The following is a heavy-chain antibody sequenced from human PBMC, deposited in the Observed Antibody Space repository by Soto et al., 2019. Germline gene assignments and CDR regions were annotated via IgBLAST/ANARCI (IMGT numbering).Heavy chain of an antibody. CDR3: ARVKYGNLRPPTSLFDP. CDR2: INPDSGAT. D-gene: IGHD3-10*01. V-gene: IGHV1-2*02. J-gene: IGHJ5*02. CDR1: GYTFTAYY. Sequence: ASEKVSCKASGYTFTAYYIHWVRQAPGQGPEWMAWINPDSGATYSAPKFQGRVTVTSDTSINTSSMELSSLRSDDTAVYYCARVKYGNLRPPTSLFDPWGQGTLVTVSS.